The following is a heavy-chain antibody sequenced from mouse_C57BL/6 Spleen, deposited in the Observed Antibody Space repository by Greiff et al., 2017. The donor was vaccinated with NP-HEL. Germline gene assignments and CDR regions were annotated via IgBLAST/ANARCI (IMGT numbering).Heavy chain of an antibody. Sequence: VQLPQSGAELVKPGASVKISCKASGYAFSSYWMNWVKQRPGKGLEWIGQIYPGDGDTNYNGKFKGKATLTADKSSSTAYMQLSSLTSEDSAVYFCARSTSLRGAMDYWGQGTSVTVSS. J-gene: IGHJ4*01. CDR3: ARSTSLRGAMDY. D-gene: IGHD1-1*01. CDR2: IYPGDGDT. CDR1: GYAFSSYW. V-gene: IGHV1-80*01.